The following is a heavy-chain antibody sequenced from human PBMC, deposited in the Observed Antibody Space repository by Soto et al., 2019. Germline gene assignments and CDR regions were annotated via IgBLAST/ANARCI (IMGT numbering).Heavy chain of an antibody. V-gene: IGHV2-70*01. CDR2: IDWDDDK. CDR1: GFSLSTSGMC. Sequence: SGPTLVNPTQTLTLTCTFSGFSLSTSGMCVSWIRQPPGKALEWLALIDWDDDKYYSTSLKTRLTISKDTSKNQVVLTMTNMDPVDTATYYCARASYCSSTSWAYYYYGMDVWGQGTTVTVSS. J-gene: IGHJ6*02. CDR3: ARASYCSSTSWAYYYYGMDV. D-gene: IGHD2-2*01.